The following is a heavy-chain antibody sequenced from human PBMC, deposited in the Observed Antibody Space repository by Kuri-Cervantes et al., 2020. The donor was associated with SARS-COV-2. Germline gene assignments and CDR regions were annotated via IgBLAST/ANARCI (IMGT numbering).Heavy chain of an antibody. CDR3: AKSSSWYFDY. CDR2: ISYDGSNK. V-gene: IGHV3-30-3*01. D-gene: IGHD6-13*01. Sequence: GESLKISCAASGFTFSSYAMHWVRQAPGKGLEWVAVISYDGSNKYYADSVKGRFTISRDNSKNTLYLQMNSLRAEDTAVYYCAKSSSWYFDYWGQGTLVTVSS. CDR1: GFTFSSYA. J-gene: IGHJ4*02.